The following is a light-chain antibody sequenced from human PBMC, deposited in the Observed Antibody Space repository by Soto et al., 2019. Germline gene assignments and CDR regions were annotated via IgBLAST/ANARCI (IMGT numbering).Light chain of an antibody. V-gene: IGKV3-15*01. CDR2: AVS. CDR3: QQYNKWPLT. Sequence: EIMMTQSPGTLSASPGERATLSCRASQSVSSNLAWYQQKPGQAPRLLIYAVSTRATGIPARFSGSGSGTEFTLTISRLQSEDFAVYYCQQYNKWPLTFGQGTKLESK. J-gene: IGKJ1*01. CDR1: QSVSSN.